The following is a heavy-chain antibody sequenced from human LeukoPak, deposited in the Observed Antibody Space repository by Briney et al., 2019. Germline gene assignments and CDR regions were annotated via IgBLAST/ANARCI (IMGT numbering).Heavy chain of an antibody. J-gene: IGHJ5*02. Sequence: WETLSLTCTVSGGSISSYYWSWIRQPPGKGLEWIGYIYATGSTSYNPSLKSRVTISADTSKNQISLNLRSVTAADTAVYYCARHGSVRSPLGPWGQGTLVTVSS. CDR1: GGSISSYY. CDR2: IYATGST. D-gene: IGHD3-10*01. V-gene: IGHV4-4*09. CDR3: ARHGSVRSPLGP.